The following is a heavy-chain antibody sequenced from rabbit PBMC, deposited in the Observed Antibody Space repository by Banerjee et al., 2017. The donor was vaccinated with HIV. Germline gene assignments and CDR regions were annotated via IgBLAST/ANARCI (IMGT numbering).Heavy chain of an antibody. Sequence: QEQLEESGGGLVKPGGTLTLTCKASGIDFSSYYYMCWVRQAPGKGLELIACIYGGSSGSTDYANWAKGRFTISKTSSTTVTLQMTSLTAADTATYFCARDGAGYAGDGDVHRYFDLWGPGTLVTVS. J-gene: IGHJ4*01. CDR2: IYGGSSGST. V-gene: IGHV1S45*01. CDR1: GIDFSSYYY. CDR3: ARDGAGYAGDGDVHRYFDL. D-gene: IGHD4-2*01.